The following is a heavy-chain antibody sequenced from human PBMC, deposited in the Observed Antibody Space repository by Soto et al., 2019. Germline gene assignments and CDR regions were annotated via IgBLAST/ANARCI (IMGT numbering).Heavy chain of an antibody. D-gene: IGHD6-6*01. CDR1: GGTFSSYT. J-gene: IGHJ4*02. Sequence: QVQLVQSGAEVKKPGSSVKVSCKASGGTFSSYTISWVRQAPGQGLEWMGRIIPILGIANYAQKFQGRVTITADKSTSTAYMELSSLRSEDTAVYYCARDRDSSSSVGNFDYWSQGTLVTVSS. CDR3: ARDRDSSSSVGNFDY. CDR2: IIPILGIA. V-gene: IGHV1-69*08.